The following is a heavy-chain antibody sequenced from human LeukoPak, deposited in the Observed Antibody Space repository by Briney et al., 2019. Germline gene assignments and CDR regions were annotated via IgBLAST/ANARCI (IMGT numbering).Heavy chain of an antibody. CDR3: ARSRIGSQFDF. J-gene: IGHJ4*02. CDR2: INPNSGGT. D-gene: IGHD1-26*01. Sequence: ASVKVSCKASGYIFTGYDMHWVRQAPGQGLEWMGWINPNSGGTNFAQKFQGRVTMTRDTSISTAYMDLSRLRSDDTAVYYCARSRIGSQFDFWGQGTLVIVSS. CDR1: GYIFTGYD. V-gene: IGHV1-2*02.